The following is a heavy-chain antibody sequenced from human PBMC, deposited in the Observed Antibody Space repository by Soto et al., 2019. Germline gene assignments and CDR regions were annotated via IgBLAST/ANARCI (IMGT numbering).Heavy chain of an antibody. CDR1: FYSVTTYT. V-gene: IGHV1-2*02. CDR2: INPNSGGT. CDR3: ARWSDEVGYSLIDY. J-gene: IGHJ4*02. D-gene: IGHD5-18*01. Sequence: SVKIYCNGAFYSVTTYTIVWVRQAPGQGLEFMGWINPNSGGTNYAQNFQGRVTMTRDTSISTAYMELSRLRSDDTAVYYCARWSDEVGYSLIDYWGQGTLVTVS.